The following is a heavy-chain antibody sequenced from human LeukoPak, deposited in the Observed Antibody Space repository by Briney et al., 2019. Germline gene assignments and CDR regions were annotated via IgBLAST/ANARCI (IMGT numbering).Heavy chain of an antibody. CDR1: GFTFSNAW. J-gene: IGHJ4*02. Sequence: GGSLRLSCAASGFTFSNAWMSWVRQAPGKGLEWVGRIKSKTDGGTTDYAAPVKGRFTISRDDSKNTLYLQMNSLRAEDTAVYYCAREATYYYGSGSYSRRYYFDYWGQGTLVTVSS. V-gene: IGHV3-15*01. D-gene: IGHD3-10*01. CDR3: AREATYYYGSGSYSRRYYFDY. CDR2: IKSKTDGGTT.